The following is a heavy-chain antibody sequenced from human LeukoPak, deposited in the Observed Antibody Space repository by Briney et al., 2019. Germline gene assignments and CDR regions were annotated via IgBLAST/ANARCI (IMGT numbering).Heavy chain of an antibody. D-gene: IGHD3-22*01. Sequence: GGSLRLSCAASGFTFSSYSMNWVRQAPGKGLEWVSSISSSSSYVYYADSVKGRFTISRDNAKNSLYLQMNSLRAEDTAVYYCARDTGAYYDSGGLDYWGQGTLVTVSS. CDR1: GFTFSSYS. CDR3: ARDTGAYYDSGGLDY. J-gene: IGHJ4*02. CDR2: ISSSSSYV. V-gene: IGHV3-21*01.